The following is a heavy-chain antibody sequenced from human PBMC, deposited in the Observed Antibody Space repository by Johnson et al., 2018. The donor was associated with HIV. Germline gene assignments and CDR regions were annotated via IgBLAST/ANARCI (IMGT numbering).Heavy chain of an antibody. V-gene: IGHV3-30*04. J-gene: IGHJ3*02. CDR1: GFTFSSYA. Sequence: QVQLVESGGGVVQPGRSLRLSCAASGFTFSSYAMHWVRQAPGKGLEWVAVISYDGSNKYYADSVKGRFTISRDNSKNTLYLQMNSLRAEDTAVYYCARDSPRIVGVPDAFDIWGQWTMVTVSS. D-gene: IGHD1-26*01. CDR2: ISYDGSNK. CDR3: ARDSPRIVGVPDAFDI.